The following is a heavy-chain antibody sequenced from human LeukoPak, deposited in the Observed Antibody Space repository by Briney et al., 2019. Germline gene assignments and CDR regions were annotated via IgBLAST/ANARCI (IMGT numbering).Heavy chain of an antibody. CDR3: TKGYYEPFDS. CDR1: GASVNSYY. J-gene: IGHJ4*02. D-gene: IGHD3-22*01. V-gene: IGHV4-59*02. Sequence: PSETLSLTCTVCGASVNSYYWDWIRQPPGKGLEWIGCISDSGRTYYNPSLKSRVTISLGTSNNQFCLRLTSVSAADSAMYYCTKGYYEPFDSWGQGTLVTVSS. CDR2: ISDSGRT.